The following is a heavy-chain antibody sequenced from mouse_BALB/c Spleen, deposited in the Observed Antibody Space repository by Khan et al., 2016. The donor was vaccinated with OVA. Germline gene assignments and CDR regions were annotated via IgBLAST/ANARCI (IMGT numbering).Heavy chain of an antibody. CDR3: ARSASYWFFDV. CDR1: GYTFTNYG. CDR2: INTYTGEP. D-gene: IGHD6-1*01. J-gene: IGHJ1*01. Sequence: QIQLVQSGPELKKPGETVKISCKASGYTFTNYGMNWVKQAPGKGLKWMGWINTYTGEPTYADDFKGRFVFSLETSANTAYLQIYNLKNEDTATYFCARSASYWFFDVWGAGTTVTVSS. V-gene: IGHV9-3-1*01.